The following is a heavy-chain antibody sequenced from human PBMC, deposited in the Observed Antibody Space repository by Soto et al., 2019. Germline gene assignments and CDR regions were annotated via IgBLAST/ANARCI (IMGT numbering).Heavy chain of an antibody. Sequence: ASVKVSCKASGYTFINYYIHWVRQAPGQGLEWMAIINPMGGSTNYAQEFQGRVTPTSDTSTSTVYMELSSLRFEDTALFYCARDLAAGDLWGQGIRVTVAS. CDR2: INPMGGST. CDR1: GYTFINYY. D-gene: IGHD6-13*01. J-gene: IGHJ5*02. V-gene: IGHV1-46*01. CDR3: ARDLAAGDL.